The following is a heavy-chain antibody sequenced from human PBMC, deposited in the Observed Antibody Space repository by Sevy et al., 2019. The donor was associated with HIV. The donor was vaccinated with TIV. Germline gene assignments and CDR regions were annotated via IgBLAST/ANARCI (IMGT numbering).Heavy chain of an antibody. CDR3: AKDAAIRRPLTGTDY. D-gene: IGHD6-13*01. V-gene: IGHV3-23*01. CDR1: GITFSSYA. CDR2: ISGSGDST. J-gene: IGHJ4*02. Sequence: GGSLRRSCAASGITFSSYAMTWVRQAPGKGLQWVSAISGSGDSTYYADSVKGRFTISRDNSKNTLYLQMNSLRAEDTAVYYCAKDAAIRRPLTGTDYWGQGTLVTVSS.